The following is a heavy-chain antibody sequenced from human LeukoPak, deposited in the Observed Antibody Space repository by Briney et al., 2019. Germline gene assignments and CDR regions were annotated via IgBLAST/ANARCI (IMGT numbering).Heavy chain of an antibody. D-gene: IGHD2-15*01. CDR1: GFTFSSYA. CDR2: ISGSGGSA. Sequence: PGGSLRLSCAASGFTFSSYAMSWVRQAPGKGLEWVSVISGSGGSAYYADSVKGRFTIPRDNSKNTLFLQMNSLRAEDTAIYYCATDEDIYCSGSSCYPYYLDSWGQGTLVTVSS. V-gene: IGHV3-23*01. J-gene: IGHJ4*02. CDR3: ATDEDIYCSGSSCYPYYLDS.